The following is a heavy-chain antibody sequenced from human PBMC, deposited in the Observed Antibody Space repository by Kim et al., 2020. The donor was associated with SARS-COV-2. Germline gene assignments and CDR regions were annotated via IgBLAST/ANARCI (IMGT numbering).Heavy chain of an antibody. CDR3: ANLRGQYSSGWYLVDYYYGMDV. J-gene: IGHJ6*02. Sequence: GGSLRLSCAASGFTFSSYGMHWVRQAPGKGLEWVAVISYDGSNKYYADSVKGRFTISRDNSKNTLYLQMNSLRAEDTAVYYCANLRGQYSSGWYLVDYYYGMDVWGQGTTVTVSS. V-gene: IGHV3-30*18. D-gene: IGHD6-19*01. CDR1: GFTFSSYG. CDR2: ISYDGSNK.